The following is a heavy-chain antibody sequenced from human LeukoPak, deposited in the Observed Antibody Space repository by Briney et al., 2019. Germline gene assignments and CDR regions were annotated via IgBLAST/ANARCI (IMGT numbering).Heavy chain of an antibody. V-gene: IGHV1-8*01. D-gene: IGHD2-2*01. Sequence: GASVKVSCKASGYTFTSYDINWVRQATGQGLEWMGWMNPNSGNTGYAQKFQGSVTMTRNTSISTAYMELSSLRSEDTAVYYCARSPSSTRRKRYYYYGMDVWGQGTTVTVSS. CDR2: MNPNSGNT. CDR1: GYTFTSYD. CDR3: ARSPSSTRRKRYYYYGMDV. J-gene: IGHJ6*02.